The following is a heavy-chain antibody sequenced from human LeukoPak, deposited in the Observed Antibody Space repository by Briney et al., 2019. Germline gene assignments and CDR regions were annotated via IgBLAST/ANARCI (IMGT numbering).Heavy chain of an antibody. CDR1: GFTFDDYA. CDR2: ISWNSGSI. CDR3: AKDHVSGSYYIGD. Sequence: GGSLRLSCAASGFTFDDYAMHWVRQAPGKGLEWVSGISWNSGSIGYADSVKGRFTISRDNAKNSLYLQMNSLRAEDTALYYCAKDHVSGSYYIGDWGQGTLVTVSS. J-gene: IGHJ4*02. V-gene: IGHV3-9*01. D-gene: IGHD3-10*01.